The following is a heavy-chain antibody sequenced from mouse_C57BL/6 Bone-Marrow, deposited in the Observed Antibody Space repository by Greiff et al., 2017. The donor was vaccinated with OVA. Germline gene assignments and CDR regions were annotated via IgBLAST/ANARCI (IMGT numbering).Heavy chain of an antibody. J-gene: IGHJ1*03. CDR1: GYTFTSYW. D-gene: IGHD2-4*01. CDR2: IHPSDSDT. Sequence: QVQLQQPGAELVKPGASVKVSCKASGYTFTSYWMHWVKQRPGQGLEWIGRIHPSDSDTNYNQKFKGKATLTVDKSSSTAYMQLTSLTSEDSAVYYCAIEGVYYDPYWYFDVWGTGTTVTVSS. V-gene: IGHV1-74*01. CDR3: AIEGVYYDPYWYFDV.